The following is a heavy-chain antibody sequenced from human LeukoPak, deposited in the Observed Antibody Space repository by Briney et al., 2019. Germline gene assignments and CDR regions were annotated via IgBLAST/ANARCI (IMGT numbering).Heavy chain of an antibody. CDR3: ARDLVGGIWSAGF. CDR2: ITPNTGDT. CDR1: GYTFTGYY. Sequence: ASVKGSCKASGYTFTGYYVHWVRQAPGQGLEWMGRITPNTGDTIYAQRFQGRATMTRDTSISAAYMELSSLRSDDTAIYYCARDLVGGIWSAGFWSQGTLVTVSS. J-gene: IGHJ4*02. V-gene: IGHV1-2*06. D-gene: IGHD3-3*01.